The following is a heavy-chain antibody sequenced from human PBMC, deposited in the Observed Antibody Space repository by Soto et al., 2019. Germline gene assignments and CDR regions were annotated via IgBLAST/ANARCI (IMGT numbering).Heavy chain of an antibody. D-gene: IGHD3-22*01. CDR2: ISGGGEFT. CDR3: AKDLVGIVYFDIIAY. CDR1: RITFFRYA. J-gene: IGHJ4*02. V-gene: IGHV3-23*01. Sequence: GGSPRLSLAAPRITFFRYAIAWVPPAPGKGLEWVSSISGGGEFTSYADSVKGRFTISRDNSKSTVYLQMGSLRAEDTALYYCAKDLVGIVYFDIIAYWGQGALVTVSS.